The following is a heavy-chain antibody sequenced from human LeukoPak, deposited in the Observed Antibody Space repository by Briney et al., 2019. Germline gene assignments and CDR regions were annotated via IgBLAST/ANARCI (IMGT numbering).Heavy chain of an antibody. J-gene: IGHJ4*02. CDR3: AKGGSYYYDTGGYFGY. D-gene: IGHD3-22*01. Sequence: GGSLRLSCAASGFTFSSYAMHWVRQAPGKGLEWVAVISYDGSNKYYADSVKGRFTISRDNSKNTLYLQMNSLRAEDTAVYYCAKGGSYYYDTGGYFGYWGQGTLVTVSS. V-gene: IGHV3-30*04. CDR1: GFTFSSYA. CDR2: ISYDGSNK.